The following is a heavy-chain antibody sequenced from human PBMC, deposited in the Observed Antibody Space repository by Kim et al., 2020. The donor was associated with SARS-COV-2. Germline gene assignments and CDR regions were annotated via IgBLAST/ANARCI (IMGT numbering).Heavy chain of an antibody. CDR1: GFTFTSTW. Sequence: GGSLRLSCAASGFTFTSTWMHWVRQAPGKGLVWVSGINGAGITTTYADSVKGRFTISRDNAKNTLSLQMSNLRAEDTAMYYCTTSFSPNYVNWGQGTPVTVSS. CDR3: TTSFSPNYVN. D-gene: IGHD1-7*01. CDR2: INGAGITT. V-gene: IGHV3-74*01. J-gene: IGHJ4*02.